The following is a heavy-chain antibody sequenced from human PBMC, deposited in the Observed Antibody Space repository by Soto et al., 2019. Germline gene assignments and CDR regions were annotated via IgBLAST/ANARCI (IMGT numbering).Heavy chain of an antibody. Sequence: PSETLSLTCTVSGGSISSDSYYWGWIRLPPEKGLEWIASISYSGSTYYNPTLKSRLTISVDTSKSQFSLKLSSVTAADTAVYYCARTRAVWFDPWGQGTPVTVSS. CDR2: ISYSGST. J-gene: IGHJ5*02. V-gene: IGHV4-39*01. D-gene: IGHD6-19*01. CDR1: GGSISSDSYY. CDR3: ARTRAVWFDP.